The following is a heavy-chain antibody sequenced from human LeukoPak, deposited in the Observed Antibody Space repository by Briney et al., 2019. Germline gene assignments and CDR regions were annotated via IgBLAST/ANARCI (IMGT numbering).Heavy chain of an antibody. Sequence: ASVKVSCKASGYTFTSYGISWVRQAPGQGLEWMGWINTNTGNPTYAQGFTGRFVFSLDTSVSTAYLQISSLKAEDTAVYYCARGYDYGDYDLAFDIWGQGTMVTVSS. V-gene: IGHV7-4-1*02. J-gene: IGHJ3*02. CDR3: ARGYDYGDYDLAFDI. CDR2: INTNTGNP. CDR1: GYTFTSYG. D-gene: IGHD4-17*01.